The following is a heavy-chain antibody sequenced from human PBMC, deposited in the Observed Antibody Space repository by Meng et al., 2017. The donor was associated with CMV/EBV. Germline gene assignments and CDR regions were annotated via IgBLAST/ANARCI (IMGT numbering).Heavy chain of an antibody. CDR1: GWCFGGYY. CDR3: ASSLTYPDY. J-gene: IGHJ4*02. Sequence: VEHSTVGAGPLEPSEHLAPPWAVYGWCFGGYYCSWIRQLPGKGLEWIGEINHSGSTNYNPSIKSRVTISVDTSKIQFSLKLGSVTAADTAVYYCASSLTYPDYWGQGTLVTVSS. V-gene: IGHV4-34*01. D-gene: IGHD2-15*01. CDR2: INHSGST.